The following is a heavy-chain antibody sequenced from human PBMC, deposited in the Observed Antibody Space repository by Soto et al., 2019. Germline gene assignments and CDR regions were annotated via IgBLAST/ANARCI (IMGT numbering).Heavy chain of an antibody. J-gene: IGHJ4*02. CDR2: ITYDGSNK. CDR1: GFTFSSYA. V-gene: IGHV3-30-3*01. D-gene: IGHD2-21*02. CDR3: ARDQGVVVTAIAYYFDY. Sequence: QVQLVESGGGVVQPGRSLRLSCAASGFTFSSYAMHWVRQAPGKGLEWVAVITYDGSNKYYADSVKGRFTISRDNSKNTLYLQMNSLRAEDTAVYYCARDQGVVVTAIAYYFDYWGQGTLVTVSS.